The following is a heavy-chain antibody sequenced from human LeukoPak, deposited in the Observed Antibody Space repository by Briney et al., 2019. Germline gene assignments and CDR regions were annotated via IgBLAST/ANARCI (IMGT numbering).Heavy chain of an antibody. D-gene: IGHD5-12*01. CDR1: GGTFSSYA. CDR2: IIPIFGTA. CDR3: ARARNEWLWKDNYYYYYMDV. V-gene: IGHV1-69*01. Sequence: EASVKVSCKASGGTFSSYAIGWVRQAPGQGLEWMGGIIPIFGTANYAQKFQGRVTITADESTSTAYMELSSLRSEDTAVYYCARARNEWLWKDNYYYYYMDVWGKGTTVTVSS. J-gene: IGHJ6*03.